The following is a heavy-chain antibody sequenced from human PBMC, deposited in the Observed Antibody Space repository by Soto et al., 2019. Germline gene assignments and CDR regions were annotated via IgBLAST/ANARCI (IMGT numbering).Heavy chain of an antibody. Sequence: GGSLRLSCAASGFTFSSYWMSWVRQAPGKGLEWVANIKQDGSEKYYVDSVKGRFTISRDNAKNSLYLQMNSLRAEETAEYYCARVWWDIVVVPAAGAFDIWGQGTMVTVSS. V-gene: IGHV3-7*01. D-gene: IGHD2-2*01. CDR2: IKQDGSEK. CDR1: GFTFSSYW. CDR3: ARVWWDIVVVPAAGAFDI. J-gene: IGHJ3*02.